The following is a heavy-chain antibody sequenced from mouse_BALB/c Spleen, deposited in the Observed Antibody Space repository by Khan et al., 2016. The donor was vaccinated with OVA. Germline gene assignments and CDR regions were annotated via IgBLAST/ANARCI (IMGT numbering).Heavy chain of an antibody. Sequence: VQLQQSGPELMKPGASVKISCKASGYSFTSYYMHWVKQSHGKSLEWIGYIDPFNGGTSDNQKFKGKATLNVDKSSSTAYMHHSSLTSEDSAVYSCAIYGNSFAYWGQGTLVTVSS. CDR2: IDPFNGGT. D-gene: IGHD2-1*01. CDR3: AIYGNSFAY. V-gene: IGHV1S135*01. CDR1: GYSFTSYY. J-gene: IGHJ3*01.